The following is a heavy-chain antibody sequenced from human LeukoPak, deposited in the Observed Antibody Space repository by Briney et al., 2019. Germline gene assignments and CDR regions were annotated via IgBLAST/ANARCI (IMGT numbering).Heavy chain of an antibody. J-gene: IGHJ5*02. CDR1: GFTFSSYA. CDR2: ISGSGGST. Sequence: GGSLRLSCAASGFTFSSYAMSWVRQAPGKGLEWVSAISGSGGSTYYADSVKGRFTISRDNSKNTLYLQMNSLRAEDTAVYYCARSGFFTYYYDSSGYHWFDPWGQGTLVTVSS. CDR3: ARSGFFTYYYDSSGYHWFDP. D-gene: IGHD3-22*01. V-gene: IGHV3-23*01.